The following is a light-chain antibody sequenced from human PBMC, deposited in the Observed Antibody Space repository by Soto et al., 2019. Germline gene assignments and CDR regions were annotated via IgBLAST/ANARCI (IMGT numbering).Light chain of an antibody. J-gene: IGKJ5*01. Sequence: DIQMTQSPFAMSASLGDRVTITFRASQGISDSLAWFQQKPGKVPKRLIYGTSTLQSGVPSRFSGSGSGTAFTLTISSLQPEDFATYYCQQYNTYSTFGQGTRLEI. CDR3: QQYNTYST. CDR1: QGISDS. CDR2: GTS. V-gene: IGKV1-17*03.